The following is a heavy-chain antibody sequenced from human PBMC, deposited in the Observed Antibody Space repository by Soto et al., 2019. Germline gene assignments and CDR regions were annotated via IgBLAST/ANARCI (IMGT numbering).Heavy chain of an antibody. CDR1: GGSISSYY. J-gene: IGHJ5*02. CDR2: IYYSGST. Sequence: SETLSLTCTVSGGSISSYYWSWIRQPPGKGLEWIGYIYYSGSTNYNPSLKSRVTISVDTSKNQFSLKLSSVTAADTAVYYCARVSVREQLVLWFDPWGQGTLVTVSS. D-gene: IGHD6-13*01. V-gene: IGHV4-59*01. CDR3: ARVSVREQLVLWFDP.